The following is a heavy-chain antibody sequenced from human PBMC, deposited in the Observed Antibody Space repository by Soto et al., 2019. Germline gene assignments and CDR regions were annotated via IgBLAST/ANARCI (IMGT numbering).Heavy chain of an antibody. CDR2: INHSGST. Sequence: PSETLSLTCAVYGGSFSGYYWSWIRQPPGKGLEWIGEINHSGSTNYNPSLKSRVTISVDTSKNQFSLKLGSVTAADTAVYYCARGPSSVGGDYWGQGTLVTVSS. D-gene: IGHD3-22*01. V-gene: IGHV4-34*01. CDR3: ARGPSSVGGDY. J-gene: IGHJ4*02. CDR1: GGSFSGYY.